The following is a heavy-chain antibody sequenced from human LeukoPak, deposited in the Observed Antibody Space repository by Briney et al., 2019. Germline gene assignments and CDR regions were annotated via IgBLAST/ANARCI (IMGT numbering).Heavy chain of an antibody. Sequence: GGSLRLSCVASGFTFSNYWMSWVRQAPGKGLEWVANIKQDGSEKYYVDSVKGRFTISRDNAKNSLYLQMNSLRAEDTAVYYCAREDADQLDNSFDIWGQGTMVTVSS. CDR1: GFTFSNYW. J-gene: IGHJ3*02. CDR2: IKQDGSEK. D-gene: IGHD1-1*01. CDR3: AREDADQLDNSFDI. V-gene: IGHV3-7*01.